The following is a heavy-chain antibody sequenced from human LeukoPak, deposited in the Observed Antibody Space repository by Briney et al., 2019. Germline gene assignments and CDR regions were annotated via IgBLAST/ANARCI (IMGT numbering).Heavy chain of an antibody. CDR2: IYYGGST. CDR3: ARFRGAYSGYELDY. V-gene: IGHV4-59*08. D-gene: IGHD5-12*01. J-gene: IGHJ4*02. Sequence: SETLSLTCTVSGGSMSSYYWSWIRQPPGRGLEWIGYIYYGGSTNYNPSLKSRITISVDTSKNHFSLKLSSVTAADTAIYYCARFRGAYSGYELDYWGQGILATVSS. CDR1: GGSMSSYY.